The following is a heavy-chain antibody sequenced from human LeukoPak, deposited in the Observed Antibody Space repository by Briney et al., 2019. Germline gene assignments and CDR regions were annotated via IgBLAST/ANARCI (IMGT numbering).Heavy chain of an antibody. J-gene: IGHJ6*03. CDR1: GDSIRSGTYY. Sequence: PSETLSLTCSVSGDSIRSGTYYWSWIRQPAGKGLEWIGRIYTSGSTSYNPSLKSRVTISVDTSKNQFSLKLSSVTAADTAVYYCARDQYFIAVAGWGYMGVWGKGTTVTVSS. D-gene: IGHD6-19*01. V-gene: IGHV4-61*02. CDR2: IYTSGST. CDR3: ARDQYFIAVAGWGYMGV.